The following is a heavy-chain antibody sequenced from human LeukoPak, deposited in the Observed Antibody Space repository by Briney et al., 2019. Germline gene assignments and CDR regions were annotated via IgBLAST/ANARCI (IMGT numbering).Heavy chain of an antibody. D-gene: IGHD6-25*01. V-gene: IGHV4-59*12. CDR1: GGSISSYY. J-gene: IGHJ6*03. CDR2: IYYSGST. Sequence: PSETLSLTCTVSGGSISSYYWSWIRQPPGKGLEWIGYIYYSGSTNYNPSLKSRVTISVDTSKNQFSLKLSSVTAADTAVYYCARDGQIAAGYYMDVWGKGTTVTVSS. CDR3: ARDGQIAAGYYMDV.